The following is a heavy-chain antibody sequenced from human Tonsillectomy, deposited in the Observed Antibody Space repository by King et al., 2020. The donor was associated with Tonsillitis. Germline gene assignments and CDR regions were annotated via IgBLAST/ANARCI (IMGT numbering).Heavy chain of an antibody. J-gene: IGHJ4*02. CDR1: GFTFSSYG. CDR2: ISYDGSNK. CDR3: AKLAYCSGGSCYDFDY. D-gene: IGHD2-15*01. V-gene: IGHV3-30*18. Sequence: VQLVESGVGVVQPGRSLRLSCAASGFTFSSYGMHWVRQAPGKGLEWVAVISYDGSNKYYADSVKGRFTISRDNSKNTLYLQMNSLRAEDTAVYYCAKLAYCSGGSCYDFDYWGQGTLVTVSS.